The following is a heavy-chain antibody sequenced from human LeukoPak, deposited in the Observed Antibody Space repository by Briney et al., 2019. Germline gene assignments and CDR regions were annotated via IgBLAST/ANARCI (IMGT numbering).Heavy chain of an antibody. D-gene: IGHD2-2*01. CDR1: GFTFSSYS. V-gene: IGHV3-21*01. CDR2: ISSSSSYI. Sequence: GGSLRLSCAASGFTFSSYSMNWLRQAPGKGLDWVSSISSSSSYIYYADSVKGRFTISRDNAKNSLYLQMNSLRAEDTAVYYCARGVVVVPAAVDAFDIWGQGTMVTVSS. J-gene: IGHJ3*02. CDR3: ARGVVVVPAAVDAFDI.